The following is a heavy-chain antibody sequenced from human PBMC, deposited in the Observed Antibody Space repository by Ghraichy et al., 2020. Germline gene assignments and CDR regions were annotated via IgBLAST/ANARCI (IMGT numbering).Heavy chain of an antibody. Sequence: SETLSLTCTVSGGSISSYYWSWIRQPPGKGLEWIGYIYYSGSTNYNPSLKSRVTISVDTSKNQFSLKLSSVTAADTAVYYCARQVPRYSSVSGGYYYGMDVWGQGTTVTVSS. V-gene: IGHV4-59*08. CDR1: GGSISSYY. CDR2: IYYSGST. J-gene: IGHJ6*02. D-gene: IGHD6-19*01. CDR3: ARQVPRYSSVSGGYYYGMDV.